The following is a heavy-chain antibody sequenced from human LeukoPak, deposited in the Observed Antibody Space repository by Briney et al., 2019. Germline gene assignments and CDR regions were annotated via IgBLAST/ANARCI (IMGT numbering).Heavy chain of an antibody. CDR3: AREYSSSLADY. D-gene: IGHD6-13*01. Sequence: PGGSLRLSCAASGFTFSSYEMNSVRQAPGKGLEWVSYISSSGSTIYYADSVKGRFTISRDNAKNSLYLQMNSLRAEDTAVYYCAREYSSSLADYWGQGTLVTVSS. CDR1: GFTFSSYE. CDR2: ISSSGSTI. V-gene: IGHV3-48*03. J-gene: IGHJ4*02.